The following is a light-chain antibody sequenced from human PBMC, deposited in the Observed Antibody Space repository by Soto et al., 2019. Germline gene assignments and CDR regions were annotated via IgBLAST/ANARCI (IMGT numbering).Light chain of an antibody. CDR1: SSHIGSNT. Sequence: QSVLTQPPSASGTPGQRVIISCSGSSSHIGSNTVNWYQQLPGTAPKLLIYSNNQRPSEVPDRFSGSKSGTSASLAISGLQSEDEADYYCAAWDDSLNGRYVFGTGTKLTVL. CDR3: AAWDDSLNGRYV. CDR2: SNN. V-gene: IGLV1-44*01. J-gene: IGLJ1*01.